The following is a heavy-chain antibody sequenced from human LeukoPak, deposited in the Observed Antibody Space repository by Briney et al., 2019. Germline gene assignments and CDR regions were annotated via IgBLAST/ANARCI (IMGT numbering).Heavy chain of an antibody. D-gene: IGHD1-20*01. J-gene: IGHJ4*02. CDR3: AKDFITGTAFDC. Sequence: PGGSLRLSCAASGFTFSSYAMSWVRQAPGSRLEWVSSISDSGDSTYYADSEKGRLTISRDNSKNTLYLQMYSLRAEDTAVYYCAKDFITGTAFDCWGQGTLVTVSS. CDR1: GFTFSSYA. V-gene: IGHV3-23*01. CDR2: ISDSGDST.